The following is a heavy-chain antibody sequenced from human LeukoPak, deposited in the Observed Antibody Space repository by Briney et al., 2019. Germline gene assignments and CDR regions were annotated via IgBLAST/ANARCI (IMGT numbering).Heavy chain of an antibody. CDR1: GGSFSGYY. J-gene: IGHJ4*02. V-gene: IGHV4-34*01. CDR3: ARAGDYSGYAEF. Sequence: SETLSLTCAVYGGSFSGYYWSWIRQPPGKGLEWIGEINHSGSTNYNPSLTSLKSRVTISVDTSKNQFSLKLSSVTAADTAVYYCARAGDYSGYAEFWGQGVLVTVSS. CDR2: INHSGST. D-gene: IGHD5-12*01.